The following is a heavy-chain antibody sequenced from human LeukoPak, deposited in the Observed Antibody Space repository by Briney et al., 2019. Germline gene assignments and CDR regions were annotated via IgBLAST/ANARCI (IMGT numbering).Heavy chain of an antibody. CDR3: ARWRYDSSGPCCPFDP. Sequence: SETLSLTCAVYGGSFSGYYWSWIRQPPGKGLEWIGEINHSGSTNYNPSLKSRVTISVDTSKNQFSLKLSSVTAADTAVYYCARWRYDSSGPCCPFDPWGQGTLVTVSS. CDR1: GGSFSGYY. D-gene: IGHD3-22*01. J-gene: IGHJ5*02. V-gene: IGHV4-34*01. CDR2: INHSGST.